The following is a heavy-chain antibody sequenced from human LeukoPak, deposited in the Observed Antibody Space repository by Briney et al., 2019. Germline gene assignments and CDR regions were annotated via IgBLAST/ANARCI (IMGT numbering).Heavy chain of an antibody. V-gene: IGHV5-51*01. CDR3: ARAYGSGSTGYFDY. D-gene: IGHD3-10*01. CDR1: GSSFTTYW. J-gene: IGHJ4*02. CDR2: IYPGDSDT. Sequence: GESLQISWKGSGSSFTTYWIGWVRQLPGKGLEWMGIIYPGDSDTRYSPSFQGQVTISADKSISTAYLQWSSLKPSDTAMYYCARAYGSGSTGYFDYWGQGTLVTVSS.